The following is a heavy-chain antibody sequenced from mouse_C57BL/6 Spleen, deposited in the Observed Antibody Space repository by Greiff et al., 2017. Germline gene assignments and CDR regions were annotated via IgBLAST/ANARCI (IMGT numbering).Heavy chain of an antibody. CDR2: ISSGGSYT. CDR3: ARQGYGSSYGYFDV. CDR1: GFTFSSYG. Sequence: EVHLVESGGDLVKPGGSLKLSCAASGFTFSSYGMSWVRQTPDKRLEWVATISSGGSYTYYPDSVKGRFTISRDNAKNTLYLQMSSLNSEDTAMYYCARQGYGSSYGYFDVWGTGTTVTVSS. D-gene: IGHD1-1*01. J-gene: IGHJ1*03. V-gene: IGHV5-6*01.